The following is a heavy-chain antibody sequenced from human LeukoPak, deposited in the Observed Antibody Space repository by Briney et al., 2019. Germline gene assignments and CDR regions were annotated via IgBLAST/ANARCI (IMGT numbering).Heavy chain of an antibody. Sequence: SETLSLTCTVSGGSISSYYWSWIRQPPGKGLEWIGYIYYSGTTNYNPSLKSRGTISVDTSKNQFSLKLTSVTAADTAVYYCARGGYCSGAACYPDYWGQGTLVTVSS. CDR3: ARGGYCSGAACYPDY. J-gene: IGHJ4*02. D-gene: IGHD2-15*01. CDR2: IYYSGTT. CDR1: GGSISSYY. V-gene: IGHV4-59*01.